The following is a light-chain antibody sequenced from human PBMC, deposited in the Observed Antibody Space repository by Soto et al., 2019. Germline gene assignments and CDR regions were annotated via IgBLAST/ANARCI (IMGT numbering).Light chain of an antibody. CDR3: LTSGGSNTYV. J-gene: IGLJ1*01. CDR2: EVV. V-gene: IGLV2-8*01. Sequence: QSALTQPPSASGSPGQAVTISCTGTRRDICVYAFVYWTKHSPGKAPRRIMHEVVQRPSAGTDGVSDLRTGKTTSVRVSGLRAADEAECSCLTSGGSNTYVFGSGTKV. CDR1: RRDICVYAF.